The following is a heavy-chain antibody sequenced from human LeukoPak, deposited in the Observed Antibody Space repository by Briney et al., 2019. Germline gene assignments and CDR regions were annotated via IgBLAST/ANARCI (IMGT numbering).Heavy chain of an antibody. J-gene: IGHJ4*02. CDR3: AKAYNWNYLSYFDY. CDR2: ISDSGGST. V-gene: IGHV3-23*01. CDR1: GFTFSSYV. Sequence: TGGSLRLSCAASGFTFSSYVMSWVRQAPGKGLEWVSGISDSGGSTYYADSVKGRFTISRDNSRNTLYLQMNSLRAEDMAVYYCAKAYNWNYLSYFDYWGQGTLVTVSS. D-gene: IGHD1-7*01.